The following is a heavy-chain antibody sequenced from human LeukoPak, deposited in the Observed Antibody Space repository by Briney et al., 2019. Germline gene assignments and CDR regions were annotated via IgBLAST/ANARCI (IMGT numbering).Heavy chain of an antibody. CDR1: GGSISSGSYY. D-gene: IGHD2-15*01. Sequence: PSETLSLTCTVSGGSISSGSYYWSWIRQPAGKGLEWIGRIYTSGSTNYNPSLKSRVTISVDTSKNQFSLKLSSVTAADTAVYYCARGPYCSGGDCYSWGREALWLRYWGQGTLVTVSS. J-gene: IGHJ4*02. CDR3: ARGPYCSGGDCYSWGREALWLRY. CDR2: IYTSGST. V-gene: IGHV4-61*02.